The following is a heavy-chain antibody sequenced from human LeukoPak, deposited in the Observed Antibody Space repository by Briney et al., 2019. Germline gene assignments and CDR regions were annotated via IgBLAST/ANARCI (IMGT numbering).Heavy chain of an antibody. D-gene: IGHD3-10*01. CDR3: ASQTKYYYGSGSYWTAFDI. J-gene: IGHJ3*02. V-gene: IGHV3-43*02. CDR1: GFTFDDHA. Sequence: PGGSLRLSCAASGFTFDDHAMHWVRQAPGKGLEWVSLIGNYGSTKYADSVKGRFTISRGSSKNSLYLEMHSLRTEDTALYYCASQTKYYYGSGSYWTAFDIWGQGTMVTASS. CDR2: IGNYGST.